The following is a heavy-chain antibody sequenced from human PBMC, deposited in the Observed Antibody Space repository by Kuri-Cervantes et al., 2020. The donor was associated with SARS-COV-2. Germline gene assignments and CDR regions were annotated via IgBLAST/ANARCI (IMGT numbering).Heavy chain of an antibody. Sequence: GESLKISCAASGFTFSSYWMHWVRQAPGKGLVWVSRINSDVSSTSYANSVKGRFTISRDNAKNTLYLQMNSLRAEDTAVYYCATLDGMDVWGQGTTVTVSS. V-gene: IGHV3-74*01. CDR1: GFTFSSYW. CDR2: INSDVSST. J-gene: IGHJ6*02. CDR3: ATLDGMDV.